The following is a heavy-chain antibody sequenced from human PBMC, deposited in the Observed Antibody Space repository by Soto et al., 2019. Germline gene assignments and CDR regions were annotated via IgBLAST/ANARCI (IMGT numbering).Heavy chain of an antibody. V-gene: IGHV4-59*08. CDR2: IYYSGST. J-gene: IGHJ4*02. CDR1: GGSISSYY. Sequence: SETLSLTCTVSGGSISSYYWSWIRQPPGKGLEWIGYIYYSGSTNYNPSLKSRVTISVDTSKNQFSLKLSSVTAADTAVYYCARRRWDGYSPGYFDYWGQGTLVTVSS. CDR3: ARRRWDGYSPGYFDY. D-gene: IGHD3-22*01.